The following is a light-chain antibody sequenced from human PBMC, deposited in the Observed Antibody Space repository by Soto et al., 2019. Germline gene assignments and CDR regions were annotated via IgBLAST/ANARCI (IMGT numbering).Light chain of an antibody. CDR3: TAYSDIITLAL. CDR1: TNDVGGYDY. J-gene: IGLJ3*02. CDR2: EVR. Sequence: QSAPTQPASVSGSPGQSITISCTGTTNDVGGYDYVSWYQHHPGKAPKLILYEVRNRPSGVSNRFSGSKSGNTAYLTISGLQADDEAHYYCTAYSDIITLALFGGGTKVTVL. V-gene: IGLV2-14*01.